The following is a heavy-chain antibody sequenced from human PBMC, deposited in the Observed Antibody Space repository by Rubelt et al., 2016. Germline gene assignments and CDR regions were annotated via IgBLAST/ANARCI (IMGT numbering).Heavy chain of an antibody. Sequence: GLLKPSETLSLTCAVYGGSFSGYYWSWIRQPPGKGLEWIGEINHSGSTNYNPSLKSRVTISVDTSKNQFSLKLSSVTAADTAVYYCAKSESYTRTGLVSLAKRSTAEGYYYYGMDVWGQGTTVTVSS. D-gene: IGHD2-8*01. CDR2: INHSGST. J-gene: IGHJ6*02. CDR3: AKSESYTRTGLVSLAKRSTAEGYYYYGMDV. V-gene: IGHV4-34*01. CDR1: GGSFSGYY.